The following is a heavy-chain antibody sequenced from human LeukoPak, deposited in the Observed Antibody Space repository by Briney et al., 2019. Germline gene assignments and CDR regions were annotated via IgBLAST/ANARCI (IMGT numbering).Heavy chain of an antibody. D-gene: IGHD4-17*01. V-gene: IGHV4-59*11. CDR2: ISYIGST. CDR1: DDSLSSHY. CDR3: ARDLVTVTKGFDI. J-gene: IGHJ3*02. Sequence: SETLSLTCAVSDDSLSSHYWTWIRQPPGKGLEWIGYISYIGSTNYNPSLKSRVTISIDTSKNQSSLKLSSVTAADTAVYYCARDLVTVTKGFDIWGQGTMVSVSS.